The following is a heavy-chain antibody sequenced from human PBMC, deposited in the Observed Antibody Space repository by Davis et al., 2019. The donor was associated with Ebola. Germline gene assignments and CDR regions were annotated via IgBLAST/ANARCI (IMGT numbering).Heavy chain of an antibody. CDR3: AVDFWSGYWIDY. CDR1: GFTFTTYG. J-gene: IGHJ4*02. V-gene: IGHV3-23*01. CDR2: ISSSGGST. Sequence: GGSLRLSCAASGFTFTTYGMTWVRQAPGKGLQWVSGISSSGGSTNYADSVKGRFSISRDNSNNTLYLQINSLRAEDTAVYYCAVDFWSGYWIDYWGQGTLVTVSS. D-gene: IGHD3-3*01.